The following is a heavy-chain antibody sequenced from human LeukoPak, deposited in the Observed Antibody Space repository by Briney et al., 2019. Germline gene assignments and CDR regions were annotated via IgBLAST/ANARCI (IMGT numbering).Heavy chain of an antibody. J-gene: IGHJ3*02. CDR2: IKQDESEE. CDR3: ARELWELDAFDI. D-gene: IGHD3-16*01. V-gene: IGHV3-7*03. CDR1: GFTFNHHW. Sequence: GGPLRLSCAASGFTFNHHWMSWVRQAPGKGLEWVANIKQDESEEYYADSVKGRFTISGDNAKNSLYLQMNSLRPEDSAMYYCARELWELDAFDIWGQGTMVIVSS.